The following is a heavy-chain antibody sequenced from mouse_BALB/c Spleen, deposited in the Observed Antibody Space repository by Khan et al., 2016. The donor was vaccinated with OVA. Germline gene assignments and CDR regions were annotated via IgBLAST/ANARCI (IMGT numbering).Heavy chain of an antibody. CDR3: AGSRFDYMYSFFAY. CDR2: IDYSGTT. D-gene: IGHD2-14*01. CDR1: GYSISSDYA. J-gene: IGHJ2*01. Sequence: EVQLQESGPGLVKPSQSLSLTCTVTGYSISSDYAWTWIRQFPGNKLEWMGYIDYSGTTSYNPSLKSRISIIRDTSKNQFFLQLNSVTTEDTATFYCAGSRFDYMYSFFAYWGQGTTLTVSS. V-gene: IGHV3-2*02.